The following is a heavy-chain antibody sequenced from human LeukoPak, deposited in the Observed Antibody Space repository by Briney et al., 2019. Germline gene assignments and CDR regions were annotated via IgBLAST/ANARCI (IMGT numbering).Heavy chain of an antibody. V-gene: IGHV4-59*01. CDR1: GGSINSYY. J-gene: IGHJ6*02. D-gene: IGHD3-10*01. Sequence: SETLSLTSTVSGGSINSYYWTWIRQPPGKGLEWIGYIYYSGSTHYNPSLNSRVTISMDTSKNHFSLKLSSVTAADTAIYYCARTSRHFYGSGSNLTPWPADMDVWGQGTKVTVSS. CDR2: IYYSGST. CDR3: ARTSRHFYGSGSNLTPWPADMDV.